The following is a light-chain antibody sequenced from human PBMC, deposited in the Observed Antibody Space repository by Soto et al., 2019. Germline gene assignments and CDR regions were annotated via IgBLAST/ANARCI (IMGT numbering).Light chain of an antibody. V-gene: IGKV3-20*01. Sequence: EIVLTQSPGTLSLSPGERATLSCRASQSVSSSYLAWYQQKPGQAPRLLIYGASSRATGIPDRFSGSGSGTDFTLTISRLEPEGFAVYYCQQYGSSPRYTVGQGTQLEIK. CDR3: QQYGSSPRYT. J-gene: IGKJ2*01. CDR2: GAS. CDR1: QSVSSSY.